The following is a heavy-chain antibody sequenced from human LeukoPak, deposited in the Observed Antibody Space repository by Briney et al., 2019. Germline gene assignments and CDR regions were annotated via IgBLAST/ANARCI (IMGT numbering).Heavy chain of an antibody. CDR3: ATGIAVAGKFDY. Sequence: ASVKVSCKASGYTFTSYGISWVRQAPGKGLEWMGGFDPEDGETIYAQKFQGRVTMTEDTSTDTAYMELSSLRSEDTAVYYCATGIAVAGKFDYWGQGTLVTVSS. CDR1: GYTFTSYG. CDR2: FDPEDGET. J-gene: IGHJ4*02. D-gene: IGHD6-19*01. V-gene: IGHV1-24*01.